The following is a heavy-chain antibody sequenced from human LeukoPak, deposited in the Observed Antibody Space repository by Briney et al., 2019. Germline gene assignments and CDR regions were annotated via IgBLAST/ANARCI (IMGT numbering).Heavy chain of an antibody. D-gene: IGHD3-10*01. CDR2: ISAYNGNT. CDR3: ARDVGITMVRGVIINSGYFDY. Sequence: GASVKVSCKASGYTFTSYGISWVRQAPGQGLEWMGWISAYNGNTNYAQKLQGRVTMTTDTSTSTAYMELSSLRSEDTAVYYCARDVGITMVRGVIINSGYFDYWGQGTLVTVSS. J-gene: IGHJ4*02. CDR1: GYTFTSYG. V-gene: IGHV1-18*01.